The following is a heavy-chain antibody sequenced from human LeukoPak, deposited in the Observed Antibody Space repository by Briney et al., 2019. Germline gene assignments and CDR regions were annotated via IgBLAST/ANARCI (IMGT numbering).Heavy chain of an antibody. Sequence: SETLSLTCAVYGGSFSGHYWSWIRQPPGKGLEWIGEINHSGSTNYNPSLKSRVTISLDMSKNQFSLKLSSVTAADTAVYYCARASGYLAYWDRGTLITVSS. CDR1: GGSFSGHY. CDR3: ARASGYLAY. D-gene: IGHD6-25*01. J-gene: IGHJ4*02. V-gene: IGHV4-34*01. CDR2: INHSGST.